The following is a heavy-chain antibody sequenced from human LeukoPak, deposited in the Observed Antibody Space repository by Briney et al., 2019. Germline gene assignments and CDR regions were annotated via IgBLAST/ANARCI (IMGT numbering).Heavy chain of an antibody. J-gene: IGHJ5*02. V-gene: IGHV1-2*02. CDR1: GGTFSSYA. Sequence: ASVKVSCKASGGTFSSYAISWVRQAPGQGLEWMGWINPNSGGTNYAQKFQGRVTMTRDTSISTAYMELSRLRSDDTAVYYCARGSGLNWFDPWGQGTLVTVSS. D-gene: IGHD5-12*01. CDR2: INPNSGGT. CDR3: ARGSGLNWFDP.